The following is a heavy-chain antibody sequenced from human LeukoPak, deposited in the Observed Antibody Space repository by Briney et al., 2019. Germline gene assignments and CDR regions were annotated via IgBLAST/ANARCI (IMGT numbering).Heavy chain of an antibody. V-gene: IGHV1-46*01. D-gene: IGHD4-17*01. J-gene: IGHJ6*03. CDR1: GYTFTSYY. Sequence: GASVKVSXKASGYTFTSYYMHWVRQAPGQGLEWMGIINPSGGSTSYAQKFQGRVTMTRDTSTSTVYMELSSLRSEDTAVYYCARSDTVTTFYYYYYMDVWGKGTTVTVSS. CDR2: INPSGGST. CDR3: ARSDTVTTFYYYYYMDV.